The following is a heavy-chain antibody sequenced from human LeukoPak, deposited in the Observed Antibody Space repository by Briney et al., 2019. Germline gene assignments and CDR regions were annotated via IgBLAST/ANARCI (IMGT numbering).Heavy chain of an antibody. CDR1: GFTFSSYW. V-gene: IGHV3-7*01. Sequence: GGSLRLSCAASGFTFSSYWMSWLRQAPGKGLEWVANINQDGSEKYYVDSVKGRFTISRDNAKNSLYLQMNSLRAEDTAVYYCARDRPAARSDYWGQGTLVTVSS. D-gene: IGHD6-6*01. J-gene: IGHJ4*02. CDR3: ARDRPAARSDY. CDR2: INQDGSEK.